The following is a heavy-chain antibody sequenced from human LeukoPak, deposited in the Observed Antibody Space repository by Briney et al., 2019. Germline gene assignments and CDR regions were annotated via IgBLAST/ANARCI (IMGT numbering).Heavy chain of an antibody. D-gene: IGHD1-26*01. V-gene: IGHV4-4*07. CDR1: GDSISGYY. Sequence: SETLSLTCTVSGDSISGYYWSWIRQPAGKGLEWIGRIYTSGSTNYNPSLKSRVTVSLDTSKNQFSLKLNSVTAADTAVYYCARKGVGYYFDYWGQGTLVTVSS. CDR2: IYTSGST. CDR3: ARKGVGYYFDY. J-gene: IGHJ4*02.